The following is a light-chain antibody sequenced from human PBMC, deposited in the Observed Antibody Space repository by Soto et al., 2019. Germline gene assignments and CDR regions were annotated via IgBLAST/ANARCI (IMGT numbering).Light chain of an antibody. V-gene: IGLV2-14*01. J-gene: IGLJ3*02. CDR1: SNDVGGYNY. CDR2: EVS. Sequence: QSALTQPASVSGSPGQSITISCTGTSNDVGGYNYVSWYQQHPGKAPKLMIYEVSNRPSGVSNRFSGSKSGNTASLTISGLQAEDEADYYCSSYTSSSTLVFDGGTKVTVL. CDR3: SSYTSSSTLV.